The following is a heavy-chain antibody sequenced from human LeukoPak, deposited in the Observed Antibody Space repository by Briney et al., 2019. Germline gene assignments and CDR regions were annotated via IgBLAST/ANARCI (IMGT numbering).Heavy chain of an antibody. V-gene: IGHV4-30-2*01. J-gene: IGHJ4*02. CDR3: ARVGYSYGFDY. Sequence: PSQSLSLTRAVSGGSLSSGGYSWSWIRQPPGKGLEWIGYIYHSGSTYYNPSLKSRVTISVDRSKNQFSLKLSSVTAADTAVYYCARVGYSYGFDYWGQGTLVTVSS. CDR1: GGSLSSGGYS. CDR2: IYHSGST. D-gene: IGHD5-18*01.